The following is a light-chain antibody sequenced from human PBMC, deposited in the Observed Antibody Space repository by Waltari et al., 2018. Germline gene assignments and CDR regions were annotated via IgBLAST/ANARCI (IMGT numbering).Light chain of an antibody. CDR1: YLGSKF. J-gene: IGLJ1*01. CDR3: QVWDSSSDHYI. CDR2: YDS. V-gene: IGLV3-21*01. Sequence: SYELPQSPSVSVSPGPTARPTCGGDYLGSKFVHWYQQKPAQAPMLGINYDSDRPSGIPERFSGSKSGDTATLTISGVEAGDEADYYCQVWDSSSDHYIFGAGTRLTVL.